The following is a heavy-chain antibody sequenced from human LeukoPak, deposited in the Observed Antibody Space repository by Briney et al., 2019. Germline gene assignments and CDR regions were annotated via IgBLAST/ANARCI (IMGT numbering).Heavy chain of an antibody. V-gene: IGHV3-7*01. CDR3: ARDPSVSYYYDSSGYYGPHYFDY. J-gene: IGHJ4*02. D-gene: IGHD3-22*01. Sequence: GGSLRLSCAASGFTFSSYWMSWVRQAPGKGLEWVANIKQDGSEKYYVDSVKGRFTISRDNAKSSLYLQTNSLRAEDTAVYYCARDPSVSYYYDSSGYYGPHYFDYWGQGTLVTVSS. CDR2: IKQDGSEK. CDR1: GFTFSSYW.